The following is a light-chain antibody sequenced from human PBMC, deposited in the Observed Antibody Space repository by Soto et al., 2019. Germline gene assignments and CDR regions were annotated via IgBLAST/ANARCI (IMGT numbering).Light chain of an antibody. V-gene: IGLV2-14*01. CDR3: SSFTTITTLEV. CDR1: SSDIGGYNY. Sequence: QSVLTQPASVSGSPGQSITISCTGTSSDIGGYNYVSWYQQHPDKAPKLMIYEVSNRPSGVSDRFSRSKSGNTASLTISGLQAEDEADYYCSSFTTITTLEVFGGGTKVTVL. CDR2: EVS. J-gene: IGLJ3*02.